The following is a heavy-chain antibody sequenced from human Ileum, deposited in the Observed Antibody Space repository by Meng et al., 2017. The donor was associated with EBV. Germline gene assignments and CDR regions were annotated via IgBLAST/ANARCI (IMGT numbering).Heavy chain of an antibody. CDR3: ATDSNDGPH. D-gene: IGHD1-1*01. V-gene: IGHV1-24*01. Sequence: QVQLVQSGAEVKRPGASVKVSCKVSGNTLSELPMYWVRQAPTKGLEWMGSFDPEDDETIYAQRFQGRVTMTEDTSTDTAYMELSSLKSEDTAIYYCATDSNDGPHWGQGPLVTVSS. J-gene: IGHJ1*01. CDR2: FDPEDDET. CDR1: GNTLSELP.